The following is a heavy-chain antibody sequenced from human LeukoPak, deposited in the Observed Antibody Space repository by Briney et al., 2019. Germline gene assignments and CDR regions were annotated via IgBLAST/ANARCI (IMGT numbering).Heavy chain of an antibody. Sequence: ASVKVSCTASGYSFTCYYIHWVRQAPGQGLEWMAWINPNSGVTTYAQKFQGRVTVTRDTSISTVYMELSRLRSDDTAVYYCARASVTMIIVDDWGRGTLVTVSS. CDR2: INPNSGVT. CDR1: GYSFTCYY. J-gene: IGHJ4*02. D-gene: IGHD3-22*01. CDR3: ARASVTMIIVDD. V-gene: IGHV1-2*02.